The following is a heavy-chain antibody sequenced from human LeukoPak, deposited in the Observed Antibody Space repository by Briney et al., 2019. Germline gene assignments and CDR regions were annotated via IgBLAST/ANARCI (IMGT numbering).Heavy chain of an antibody. Sequence: EASVKVSCKVSGYTLTELSMHWVRQAPGKGLEWMGGFDPEDGETIYAQKFQGRVTMTEDTSTDTAYMELSSLRSEGTAVYYCATDRGTTVVSKYYYYYGMDVWGQGTTVTVSS. V-gene: IGHV1-24*01. CDR2: FDPEDGET. CDR3: ATDRGTTVVSKYYYYYGMDV. CDR1: GYTLTELS. D-gene: IGHD4-23*01. J-gene: IGHJ6*02.